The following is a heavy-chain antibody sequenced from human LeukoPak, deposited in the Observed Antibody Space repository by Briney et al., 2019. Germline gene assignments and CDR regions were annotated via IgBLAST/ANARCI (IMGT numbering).Heavy chain of an antibody. CDR2: ISGSGGST. CDR1: GFTFSSYA. J-gene: IGHJ4*02. CDR3: AKDQSFYGDFPGGYDY. Sequence: GASLRLSCAASGFTFSSYAMSWVRQAPGKGLEWVSAISGSGGSTYYADSVKGRFTISRDNSKNTLYLQMNSLRAEDTAAYYCAKDQSFYGDFPGGYDYWGQGTLVTVSS. D-gene: IGHD4-17*01. V-gene: IGHV3-23*01.